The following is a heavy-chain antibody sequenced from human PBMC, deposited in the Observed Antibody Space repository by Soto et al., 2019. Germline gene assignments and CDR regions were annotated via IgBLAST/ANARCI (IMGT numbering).Heavy chain of an antibody. D-gene: IGHD6-19*01. V-gene: IGHV3-74*01. CDR3: VRGYSDGSYPYYYYGMDV. CDR2: INSDGSST. J-gene: IGHJ6*02. Sequence: EVQLVESGGGLVQPGGSLRLSCAASGFTFSNFWMHWVRQAPGKGLVWVSRINSDGSSTNYAESVKGRSTISRDNAKNTLYLQMISLRAEDTAVYYCVRGYSDGSYPYYYYGMDVWGQGTTVTVSS. CDR1: GFTFSNFW.